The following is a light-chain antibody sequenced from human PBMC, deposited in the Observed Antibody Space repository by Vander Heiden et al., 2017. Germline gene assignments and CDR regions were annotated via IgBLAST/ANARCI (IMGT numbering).Light chain of an antibody. Sequence: QSALTQPASVSGSPGQSITISCTGTSSDVGGYNYVSWYQYHPGKAPKLMIYEVSNRPSGVSNRFSGSKSGNTASLTISGLQAEDEADYYCSSYTSSSNVVFGGGTKVTVL. J-gene: IGLJ2*01. V-gene: IGLV2-14*01. CDR1: SSDVGGYNY. CDR2: EVS. CDR3: SSYTSSSNVV.